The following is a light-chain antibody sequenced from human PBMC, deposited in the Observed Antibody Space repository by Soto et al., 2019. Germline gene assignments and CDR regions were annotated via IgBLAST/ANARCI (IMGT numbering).Light chain of an antibody. Sequence: QSALPQPHSASGAPGQSVTISCTGTFNDVGGYNYVSWYQQHPGKAPKVIIYEVYKRPSGVPDRFSGSKSGKTASLTVSGVQADDEAAYYCSSYVGNNNLVFGGGTKVTVL. CDR3: SSYVGNNNLV. V-gene: IGLV2-8*01. CDR2: EVY. J-gene: IGLJ3*02. CDR1: FNDVGGYNY.